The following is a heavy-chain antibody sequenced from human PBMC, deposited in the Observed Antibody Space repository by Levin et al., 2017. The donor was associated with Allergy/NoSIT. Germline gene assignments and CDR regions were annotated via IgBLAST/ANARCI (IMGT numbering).Heavy chain of an antibody. Sequence: GESLKISCKASGYTFTSYDINWVRQATGQGLEWMGWMNPNSGNTGYAQKFQGRVTMTRNTSISTAYMELSSLRSEDTAVYYCARLQYCSSTSCYLGRGYYYMDVWGKGTTVTVSS. CDR2: MNPNSGNT. J-gene: IGHJ6*03. CDR1: GYTFTSYD. D-gene: IGHD2-2*01. CDR3: ARLQYCSSTSCYLGRGYYYMDV. V-gene: IGHV1-8*01.